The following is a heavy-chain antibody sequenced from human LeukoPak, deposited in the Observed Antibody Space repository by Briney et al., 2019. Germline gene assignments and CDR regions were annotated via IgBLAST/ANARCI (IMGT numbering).Heavy chain of an antibody. J-gene: IGHJ6*03. CDR3: ARDAGHSSSWYDYYYYYMDV. CDR1: GYTFTGYY. Sequence: ASVKVSCKASGYTFTGYYMHWVRQAPGQGLEWMGRINPNSGGTNYAQKFQGRVTMTRDTSISTAYMELSRLRSDDTAVYYCARDAGHSSSWYDYYYYYMDVWGKGTTVTVSS. D-gene: IGHD6-13*01. V-gene: IGHV1-2*06. CDR2: INPNSGGT.